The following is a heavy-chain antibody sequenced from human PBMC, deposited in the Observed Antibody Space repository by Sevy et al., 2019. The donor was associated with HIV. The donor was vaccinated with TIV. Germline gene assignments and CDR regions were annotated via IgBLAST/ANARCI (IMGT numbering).Heavy chain of an antibody. J-gene: IGHJ5*02. D-gene: IGHD3-9*01. CDR1: GFSLSTSGVG. CDR3: VHRPENYDILTDYLPNWFDP. CDR2: IYWDDDK. V-gene: IGHV2-5*02. Sequence: SGPTLVKPTQTLTLTCTFSGFSLSTSGVGVGWIRQPPGKALEWLALIYWDDDKRYSPSLKSRLTITKDTSKNQVVLRMTNMDPVDTATYYCVHRPENYDILTDYLPNWFDPWGQGTLVTVSS.